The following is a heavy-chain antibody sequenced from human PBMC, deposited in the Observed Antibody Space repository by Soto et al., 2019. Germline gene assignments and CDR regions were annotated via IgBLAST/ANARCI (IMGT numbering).Heavy chain of an antibody. CDR2: ISYDGSNK. J-gene: IGHJ4*02. Sequence: QVQLVESGGGVVQPGRSLRLSCAASGFTFSSYGMHWVRQAPGKGLEWVAVISYDGSNKYYADSVKGRFTISRDNSKNXLYLQMNSLRAEDTAVYYCAKVRWGYDILTARFDYWGQGTLVTVSS. CDR1: GFTFSSYG. V-gene: IGHV3-30*18. D-gene: IGHD3-9*01. CDR3: AKVRWGYDILTARFDY.